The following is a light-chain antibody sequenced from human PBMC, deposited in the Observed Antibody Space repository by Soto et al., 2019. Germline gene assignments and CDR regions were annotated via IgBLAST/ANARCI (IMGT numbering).Light chain of an antibody. J-gene: IGKJ2*01. V-gene: IGKV3-15*01. CDR3: QQYYNWPPFT. CDR2: GAS. Sequence: EIVMTQSPATLSVSPGQRVTLSCRASQSVGTSIAWYQQKPGQAPRLLIYGASTRATGVPARFSGSGSGTAFTLTISSVQSEDFANYYCQQYYNWPPFTFGQGTKLEIK. CDR1: QSVGTS.